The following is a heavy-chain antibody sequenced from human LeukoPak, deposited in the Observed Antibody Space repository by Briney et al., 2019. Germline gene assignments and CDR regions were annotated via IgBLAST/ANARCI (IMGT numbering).Heavy chain of an antibody. CDR3: ARQLRFLEWLLNDY. V-gene: IGHV1-2*02. J-gene: IGHJ4*02. CDR1: GYTFTGYY. CDR2: INPNSGGT. Sequence: GASVKVSCKASGYTFTGYYMHWVRQAPGQGLEWMGWINPNSGGTNYAQKFQGGVTMTRDTSISTAYMELSRLRSDDTAVYYCARQLRFLEWLLNDYWGQGTLVTVSS. D-gene: IGHD3-3*01.